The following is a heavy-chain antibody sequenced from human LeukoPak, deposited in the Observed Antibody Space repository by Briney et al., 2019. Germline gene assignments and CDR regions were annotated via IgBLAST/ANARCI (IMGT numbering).Heavy chain of an antibody. J-gene: IGHJ5*02. V-gene: IGHV3-33*01. Sequence: PGGSLRLSCAASGFTFSSSGMHWVRQAPGKGLEWVAVILYNGSNKYYADSVKGRFTISRDNSKNTLYLQMSSLRVEDTAVYCCARAGGYCSGGSCYRGYSWFDPWGQGTLVTVSS. CDR3: ARAGGYCSGGSCYRGYSWFDP. CDR2: ILYNGSNK. D-gene: IGHD2-15*01. CDR1: GFTFSSSG.